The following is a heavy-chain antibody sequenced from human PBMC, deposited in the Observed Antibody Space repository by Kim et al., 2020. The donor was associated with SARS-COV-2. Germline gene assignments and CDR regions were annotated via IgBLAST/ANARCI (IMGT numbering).Heavy chain of an antibody. CDR3: ASLAGRHDAFDI. J-gene: IGHJ3*02. CDR1: GGSISSSSYY. Sequence: SETLSLTCTVSGGSISSSSYYWGWIRQPPGKGLEWIGSIYYSGSTYYNPSLKSRVTISVDTSKNQFSLKLSSVTAADTAVYYCASLAGRHDAFDIWGQGTMVTVSS. D-gene: IGHD1-26*01. CDR2: IYYSGST. V-gene: IGHV4-39*07.